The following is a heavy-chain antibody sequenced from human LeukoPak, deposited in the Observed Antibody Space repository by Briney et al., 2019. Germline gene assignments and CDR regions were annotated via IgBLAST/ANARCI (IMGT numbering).Heavy chain of an antibody. CDR1: GFTFSSYA. Sequence: PGRSLRLSCAASGFTFSSYAMSWVRQAPGKGLEWVSGISWNSGSIGYADSVKGRFTISRANAKNSLYLQMNRLRAEDAALYYCAKDMQPSIAAAGIFDYWGQGTRVTVSS. CDR2: ISWNSGSI. V-gene: IGHV3-9*01. D-gene: IGHD6-13*01. J-gene: IGHJ4*02. CDR3: AKDMQPSIAAAGIFDY.